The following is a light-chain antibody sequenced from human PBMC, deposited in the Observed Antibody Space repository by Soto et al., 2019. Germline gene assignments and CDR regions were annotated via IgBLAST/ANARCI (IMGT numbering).Light chain of an antibody. CDR1: QSLLHSNGYNY. J-gene: IGKJ4*01. CDR2: LGS. V-gene: IGKV2-28*01. CDR3: IQALQTPT. Sequence: DIVMTQSPLSLPVTPGEPASISCRSSQSLLHSNGYNYLDWYLQKPGQSPQLLIYLGSNRASGVPERFSGSGSGTDFTLKISRVEAEDVGVYYCIQALQTPTFGGGTKVEIK.